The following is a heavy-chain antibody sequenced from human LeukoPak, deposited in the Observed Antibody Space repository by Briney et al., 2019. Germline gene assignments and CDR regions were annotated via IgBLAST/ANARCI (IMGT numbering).Heavy chain of an antibody. D-gene: IGHD3-22*01. V-gene: IGHV3-53*01. CDR3: ARATWDSSGYYYDY. CDR2: IYSGGST. J-gene: IGHJ4*02. Sequence: GGSLRLSCAASGFTVSSNYMSWVRQAPGKGLEWVSVIYSGGSTYYADSVKGRFTISRDNAKKSLYLQMNSLRAEDTAVYYCARATWDSSGYYYDYWGQGTLVTVSS. CDR1: GFTVSSNY.